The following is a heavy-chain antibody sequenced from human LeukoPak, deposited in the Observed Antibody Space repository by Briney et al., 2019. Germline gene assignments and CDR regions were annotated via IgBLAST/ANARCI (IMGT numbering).Heavy chain of an antibody. CDR1: GYIFTSYW. V-gene: IGHV5-10-1*01. CDR2: IDPSDSYT. J-gene: IGHJ4*02. Sequence: GEYLKISCKGSGYIFTSYWISWVRQMPGKGLEWMGRIDPSDSYTKFSPSFQGHVTMSADKSISTAFLQWSSLKASDTAMYYCARLQGTYASGWYHFDSWGQGTLVTVSS. CDR3: ARLQGTYASGWYHFDS. D-gene: IGHD6-19*01.